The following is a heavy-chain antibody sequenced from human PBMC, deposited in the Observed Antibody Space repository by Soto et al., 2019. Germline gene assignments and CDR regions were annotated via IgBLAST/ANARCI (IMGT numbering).Heavy chain of an antibody. D-gene: IGHD3-10*01. CDR3: ARGPPPLMVRGVILYYYGMDV. J-gene: IGHJ6*02. V-gene: IGHV3-48*03. CDR2: ISSSGSTI. Sequence: EVQLVESGGGLVQPGGSLRLSCAASGFTFSSYEMNWVRQAPGKGLEWVSYISSSGSTIYYADSVKGRFTISRDNAKNSLYRQMNSLRAEDTAVYYCARGPPPLMVRGVILYYYGMDVWGQGTTVTVSS. CDR1: GFTFSSYE.